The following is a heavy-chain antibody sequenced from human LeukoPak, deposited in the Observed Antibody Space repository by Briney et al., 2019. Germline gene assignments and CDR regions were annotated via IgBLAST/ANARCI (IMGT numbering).Heavy chain of an antibody. V-gene: IGHV3-23*01. CDR2: ISGSGGST. CDR1: GFTFSSYA. CDR3: AKDSRRGTYCSGGSCDY. D-gene: IGHD2-15*01. Sequence: GGSLRLSCAASGFTFSSYAMSWVRQAPGKGLEWVSAISGSGGSTYYADSVKGRFTISRDNSKNTLYLQMNSLRAEDTAVYYCAKDSRRGTYCSGGSCDYWGQGTLVTVSS. J-gene: IGHJ4*02.